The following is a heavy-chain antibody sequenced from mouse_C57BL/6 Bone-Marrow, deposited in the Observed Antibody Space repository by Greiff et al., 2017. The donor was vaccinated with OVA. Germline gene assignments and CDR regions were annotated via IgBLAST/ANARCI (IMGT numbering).Heavy chain of an antibody. CDR2: INPNNGGT. V-gene: IGHV1-26*01. D-gene: IGHD1-1*01. Sequence: EVQLQQSGPELVKPGASVKISCKASGYTFTDYYMNWVKQSHGKSLEWIGDINPNNGGTSYNQKFKGKATLTVDKSSSTAYMEFRSLTSEDSAVYYCASDYYGTLYAMDYWGQGTSVTVSS. J-gene: IGHJ4*01. CDR3: ASDYYGTLYAMDY. CDR1: GYTFTDYY.